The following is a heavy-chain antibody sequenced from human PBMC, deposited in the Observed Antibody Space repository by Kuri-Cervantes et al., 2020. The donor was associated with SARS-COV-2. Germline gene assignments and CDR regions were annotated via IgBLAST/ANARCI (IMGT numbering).Heavy chain of an antibody. CDR3: TREGQYYDILTGYAARGLFDY. Sequence: GGSLRLSCTASGFTFGDYAMSWVRQAPGKGLEWVGFIRSKAYGGTTEYAASVKGRFTISRDDSKSIAYLQMNSLKTEDTAVYYCTREGQYYDILTGYAARGLFDYWGQGTLVTVSS. CDR2: IRSKAYGGTT. D-gene: IGHD3-9*01. CDR1: GFTFGDYA. V-gene: IGHV3-49*04. J-gene: IGHJ4*02.